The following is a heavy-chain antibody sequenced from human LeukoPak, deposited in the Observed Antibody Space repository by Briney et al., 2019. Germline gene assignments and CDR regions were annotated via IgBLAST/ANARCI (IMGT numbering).Heavy chain of an antibody. CDR2: IYYSGST. CDR1: GGSVSSGSYY. Sequence: SEPLSLTCTVSGGSVSSGSYYWSWIRQPPGKGLEWIGYIYYSGSTNYNPSLKSRVTISVDTSKNQFSLKLSSVTAADTAVCYCPREAPDYYDSSGYFMTGAFDIWGQGTMVTVFS. V-gene: IGHV4-61*01. CDR3: PREAPDYYDSSGYFMTGAFDI. D-gene: IGHD3-22*01. J-gene: IGHJ3*02.